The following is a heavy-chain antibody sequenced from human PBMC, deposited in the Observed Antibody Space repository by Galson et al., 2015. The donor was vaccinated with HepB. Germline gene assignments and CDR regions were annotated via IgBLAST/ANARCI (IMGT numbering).Heavy chain of an antibody. CDR3: ARVRGKMTALGPSYNGLDV. D-gene: IGHD2-21*02. CDR1: GFSLRTRGMC. V-gene: IGHV2-70*11. J-gene: IGHJ6*02. CDR2: IDWDDDK. Sequence: PALVKPTQTLTLTCTFSGFSLRTRGMCVSWVRQAPGKALEWLARIDWDDDKYYTTALKTRLSISKDTSKNQVVLTVTNMDPVDTATYYCARVRGKMTALGPSYNGLDVWGQGATVTVSS.